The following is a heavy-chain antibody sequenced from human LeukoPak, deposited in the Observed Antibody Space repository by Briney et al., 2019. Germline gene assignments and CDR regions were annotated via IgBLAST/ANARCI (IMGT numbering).Heavy chain of an antibody. Sequence: SETLSLTCTVSGGSISSYYWSWIRQPAGGGLEWIGCIYTSGSTNYNPSLKSRVPMSVDTSKNQFSLKLSSVTAADTAVSYCARGVSYYYDSSGYYYGGVGYYYYYYMDVWGKGTTVTVSS. J-gene: IGHJ6*03. D-gene: IGHD3-22*01. CDR1: GGSISSYY. CDR3: ARGVSYYYDSSGYYYGGVGYYYYYYMDV. V-gene: IGHV4-4*07. CDR2: IYTSGST.